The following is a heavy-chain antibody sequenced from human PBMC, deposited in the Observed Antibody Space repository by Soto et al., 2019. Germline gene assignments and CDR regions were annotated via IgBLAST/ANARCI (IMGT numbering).Heavy chain of an antibody. CDR3: ARGLYPGGHYDILSGYPTPFDY. CDR2: INPNSGGT. V-gene: IGHV1-2*04. Sequence: QVQLVQSGAEVKKPGASVKVSCKASGYTFTGYYMHWVRQAPGQGLEWMGWINPNSGGTNYAQKFQGWVTMTRDTSVTTAYMGLSRVRSDDTAVYYCARGLYPGGHYDILSGYPTPFDYWGQGALVTVSS. J-gene: IGHJ4*02. D-gene: IGHD3-9*01. CDR1: GYTFTGYY.